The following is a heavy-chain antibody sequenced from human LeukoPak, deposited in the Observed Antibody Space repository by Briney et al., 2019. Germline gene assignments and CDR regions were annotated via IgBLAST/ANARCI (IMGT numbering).Heavy chain of an antibody. CDR1: GFTFSNAW. CDR3: TTDNYDVYIPDY. CDR2: IQSKTDGGTT. D-gene: IGHD4-17*01. V-gene: IGHV3-15*01. Sequence: GGSLRLSCAASGFTFSNAWMTWVRQAPGKGLEWVGQIQSKTDGGTTDYAAPVKGRFTISRDDSKTTVYLQMNSLRTEDTAVYFCTTDNYDVYIPDYWGQGTLVTVSS. J-gene: IGHJ4*02.